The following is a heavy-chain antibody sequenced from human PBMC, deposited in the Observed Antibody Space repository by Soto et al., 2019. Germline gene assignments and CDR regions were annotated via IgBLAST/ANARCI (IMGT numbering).Heavy chain of an antibody. V-gene: IGHV1-69*13. CDR2: IIPIFGTA. CDR1: GGTYSSYA. CDR3: ARRGLELRAGYYHGMDV. D-gene: IGHD1-7*01. Sequence: ASVKVSCKASGGTYSSYAISWVRQAPGQGLEWMGGIIPIFGTANYAQKFQGRVTITADESTSTAYMELSSLRSEDTAVYYCARRGLELRAGYYHGMDVWGQGTTVTVS. J-gene: IGHJ6*02.